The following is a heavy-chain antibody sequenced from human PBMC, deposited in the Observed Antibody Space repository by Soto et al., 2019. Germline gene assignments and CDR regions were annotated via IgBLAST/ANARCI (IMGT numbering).Heavy chain of an antibody. CDR2: IYHSGST. Sequence: QLQLQESGSGLVKPSQTLSLTCAVSGGSISSGGYSWSWIRQPPGKGLEWIGYIYHSGSTNYNPSLKSRVTISVDTSKNQFSLKLSSVTAADTAVYYCASRPGGRRDGYKVGSWGQGTLVTVSS. CDR1: GGSISSGGYS. D-gene: IGHD5-12*01. J-gene: IGHJ4*02. V-gene: IGHV4-30-2*01. CDR3: ASRPGGRRDGYKVGS.